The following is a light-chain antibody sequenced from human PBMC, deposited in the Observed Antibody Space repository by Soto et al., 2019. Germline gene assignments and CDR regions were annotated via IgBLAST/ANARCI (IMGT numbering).Light chain of an antibody. J-gene: IGLJ2*01. CDR3: SSYTTITTRV. CDR2: SVT. Sequence: QSALTQPASVSGSPGQSITISCIGTNSDVGGFNYVSWYQQYPGQAPKLIIYSVTTRPSGVSSRFSGSKSGNTASLTISGLQAEDEADYYCSSYTTITTRVFGGGTKLTVL. CDR1: NSDVGGFNY. V-gene: IGLV2-14*01.